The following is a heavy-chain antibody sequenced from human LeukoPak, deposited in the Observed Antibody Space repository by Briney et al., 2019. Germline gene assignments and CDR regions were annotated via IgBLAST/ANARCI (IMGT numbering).Heavy chain of an antibody. V-gene: IGHV3-53*01. CDR3: ARLPSGSGAFDI. D-gene: IGHD1-26*01. Sequence: PGGSLRLSCAASGITVNNNHMTWVRQAPGKGLEWVSLSYSGGGTYYADSVRGRFSISRDSSKNTLYFHMNSLRDEDTAVYYCARLPSGSGAFDIWGQGTMVTVSS. CDR1: GITVNNNH. J-gene: IGHJ3*02. CDR2: SYSGGGT.